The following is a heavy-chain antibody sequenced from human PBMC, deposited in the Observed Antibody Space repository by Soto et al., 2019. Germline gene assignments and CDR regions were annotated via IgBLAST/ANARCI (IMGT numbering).Heavy chain of an antibody. CDR3: ARGSLQFDP. CDR2: IYTSGNT. CDR1: GGSLSNYY. Sequence: SETLSLTCTVSGGSLSNYYWSWTRQPAGKGLEWIGRIYTSGNTNYKSSLKSRVTMSVDTSKNQFSLKLSSLTAADTAVYYCARGSLQFDPWGQGTLVTVSS. J-gene: IGHJ5*02. V-gene: IGHV4-4*07.